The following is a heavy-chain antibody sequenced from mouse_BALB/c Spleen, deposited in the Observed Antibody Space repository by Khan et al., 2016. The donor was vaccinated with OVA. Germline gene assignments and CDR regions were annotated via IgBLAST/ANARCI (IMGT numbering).Heavy chain of an antibody. CDR2: INTYTGDP. CDR1: GYSFTNYG. V-gene: IGHV9-3-1*01. J-gene: IGHJ4*01. Sequence: QIQLVQSGPELKKPGETVKISCKASGYSFTNYGMNWVKQAPGKGLKWMGWINTYTGDPSYADDFKGRFAFSLETSASTAYLQINNLKNDDTATYFCARMALLYALDYWGQGTSVTVSS. D-gene: IGHD1-1*01. CDR3: ARMALLYALDY.